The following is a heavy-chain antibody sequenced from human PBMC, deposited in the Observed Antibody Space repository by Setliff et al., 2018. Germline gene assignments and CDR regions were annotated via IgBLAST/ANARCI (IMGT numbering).Heavy chain of an antibody. CDR3: ARRPRAVYGSGRRNWFLDY. J-gene: IGHJ4*02. V-gene: IGHV1-18*01. CDR2: ISVYSGNT. Sequence: ASVKVSCKASGYTFSSYAISWVRQAPGQGLEWLGWISVYSGNTDYAQNFQGRVTMTADTSTSTAYMGLRSLTSDDTAVYYCARRPRAVYGSGRRNWFLDYWGQGTLVTVSS. CDR1: GYTFSSYA. D-gene: IGHD3-10*01.